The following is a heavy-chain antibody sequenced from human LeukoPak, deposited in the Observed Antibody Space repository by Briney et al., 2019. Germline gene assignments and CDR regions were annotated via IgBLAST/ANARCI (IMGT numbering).Heavy chain of an antibody. Sequence: GGSLRLSCAASGFTFSSYAMHWVRQAPGKGLEYVSAISSNGGSTYYANSVKGRFTISRDNSKNTLYLRMGSLRAEGMAVYYCARVGYTTYYYYGMDVWGQGTTVTVSS. V-gene: IGHV3-64*01. CDR3: ARVGYTTYYYYGMDV. CDR1: GFTFSSYA. J-gene: IGHJ6*02. D-gene: IGHD6-13*01. CDR2: ISSNGGST.